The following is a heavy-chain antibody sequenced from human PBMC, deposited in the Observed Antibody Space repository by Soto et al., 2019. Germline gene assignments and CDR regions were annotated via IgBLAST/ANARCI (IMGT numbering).Heavy chain of an antibody. V-gene: IGHV1-18*01. CDR2: ISAYDGNT. CDR1: GYTFNYYG. J-gene: IGHJ4*02. D-gene: IGHD6-13*01. CDR3: ARKGKGAPVDY. Sequence: QVQLMQSGAEVKKPGASVKVSCKASGYTFNYYGYIWVRQAPGQGLEWMGWISAYDGNTHYAQRFQGRVTMTTDTSTTTAYMELRSLRSDVTAVYYCARKGKGAPVDYWGQGTLVTVSS.